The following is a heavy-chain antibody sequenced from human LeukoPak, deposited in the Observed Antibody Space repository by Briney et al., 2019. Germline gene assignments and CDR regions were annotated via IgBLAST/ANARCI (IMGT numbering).Heavy chain of an antibody. J-gene: IGHJ3*02. Sequence: ASVKVCCKASGYTFTSYGISWVRQAPGQGLGWGGWISAYNGNTNYAQKLQGRVTMTTDTSTSTAYMELRSLRSDDTAVYYCARDLITIFGVRAFDIWGQGTMVTVSS. D-gene: IGHD3-3*01. CDR1: GYTFTSYG. CDR3: ARDLITIFGVRAFDI. V-gene: IGHV1-18*01. CDR2: ISAYNGNT.